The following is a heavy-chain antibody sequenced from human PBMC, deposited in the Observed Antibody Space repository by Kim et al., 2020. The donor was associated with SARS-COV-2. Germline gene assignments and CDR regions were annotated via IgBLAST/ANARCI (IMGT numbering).Heavy chain of an antibody. D-gene: IGHD6-13*01. V-gene: IGHV3-30*10. CDR3: ARLYSSSWYSEDY. Sequence: YMDSVKGRFTISRDNSTNTLYLQMHSLRAEDTAVYYCARLYSSSWYSEDYWGQGTLVTVSS. J-gene: IGHJ4*02.